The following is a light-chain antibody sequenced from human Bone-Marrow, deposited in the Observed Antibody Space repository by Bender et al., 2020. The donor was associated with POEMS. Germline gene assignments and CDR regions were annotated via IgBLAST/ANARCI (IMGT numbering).Light chain of an antibody. CDR1: SGDIGTYNY. CDR3: SSYTATSLE. Sequence: QSALTQPPSASGSPGESVTISCTGTSGDIGTYNYVSWYQQHPGKAPKLMIYEVTKRPSGVPDRLSGSKSGNTASLTVSGLQAEDEADYYCSSYTATSLEFGGGTKLTVL. V-gene: IGLV2-8*01. CDR2: EVT. J-gene: IGLJ2*01.